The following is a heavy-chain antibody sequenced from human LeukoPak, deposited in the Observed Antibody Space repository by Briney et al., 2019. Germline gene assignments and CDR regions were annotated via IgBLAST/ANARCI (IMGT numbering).Heavy chain of an antibody. Sequence: SETLSLTCAVYGGSFSGYYWSWIRQPPGKGLEWIGEINHSGSTNYNPSLKSRVTISVDTSKNQFSLKLSSVTAADTAVYYCAKDFSGYYLYRVDYWGQGTLVTVSS. V-gene: IGHV4-34*01. D-gene: IGHD3-22*01. CDR3: AKDFSGYYLYRVDY. CDR2: INHSGST. CDR1: GGSFSGYY. J-gene: IGHJ4*02.